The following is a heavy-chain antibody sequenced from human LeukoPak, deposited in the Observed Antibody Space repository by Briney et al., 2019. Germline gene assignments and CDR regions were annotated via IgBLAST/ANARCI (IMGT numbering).Heavy chain of an antibody. CDR1: GFTFSSYA. D-gene: IGHD3-22*01. V-gene: IGHV3-23*01. J-gene: IGHJ4*02. CDR3: APHPSSGYYAY. CDR2: ISGSGGST. Sequence: GGSLRLSCADSGFTFSSYAMSWVRQAPGKGLEWVSAISGSGGSTYYADSVKGRFTISRDNSKNTLYLQMNSLRAEDTAVYYCAPHPSSGYYAYWGQGTLVTVSS.